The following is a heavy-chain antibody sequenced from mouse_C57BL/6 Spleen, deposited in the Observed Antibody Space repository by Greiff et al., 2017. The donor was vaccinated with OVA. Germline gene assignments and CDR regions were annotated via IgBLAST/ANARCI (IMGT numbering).Heavy chain of an antibody. Sequence: EVKLMESGPGLVKPSQSLSLTCSVTGYSITSGYYWNWIRQFPGNKLEWMGYISYDGSNNYNPSLKNRISITRDTSKNQFFLKLNSVTTEDTATYYCARDYYGSHMDYWGQGTSVTVSS. CDR1: GYSITSGYY. CDR3: ARDYYGSHMDY. CDR2: ISYDGSN. J-gene: IGHJ4*01. V-gene: IGHV3-6*01. D-gene: IGHD1-1*01.